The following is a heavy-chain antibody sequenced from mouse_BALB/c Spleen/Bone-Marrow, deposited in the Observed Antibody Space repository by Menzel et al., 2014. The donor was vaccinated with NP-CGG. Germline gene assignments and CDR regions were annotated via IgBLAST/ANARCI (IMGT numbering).Heavy chain of an antibody. CDR3: ARQAMDY. CDR1: GYTFTSYY. Sequence: VKLMESGPKLVKPGASVKMSCKASGYTFTSYYIHWVKQRPGQGLEWIGWIYPGDGSTKYNEKFKGKTTLTADKSSSTAYMLLSSLTSEDSAIYFCARQAMDYWGQGTSVTVSS. V-gene: IGHV1S56*01. J-gene: IGHJ4*01. CDR2: IYPGDGST.